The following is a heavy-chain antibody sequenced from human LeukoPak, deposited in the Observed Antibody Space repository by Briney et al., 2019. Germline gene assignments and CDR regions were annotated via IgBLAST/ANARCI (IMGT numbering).Heavy chain of an antibody. CDR1: GYTFTDHY. CDR3: ARGSGTSWFDV. V-gene: IGHV1-2*02. CDR2: MNSNSGAP. J-gene: IGHJ5*02. D-gene: IGHD1-7*01. Sequence: EASVKISCKASGYTFTDHYMHWVRQAPGQGLEWMGWMNSNSGAPNYAQKFQGRVTMTRDTSIRTAYMDLTSLTSDDTAVYYCARGSGTSWFDVWGQGTLVIVSS.